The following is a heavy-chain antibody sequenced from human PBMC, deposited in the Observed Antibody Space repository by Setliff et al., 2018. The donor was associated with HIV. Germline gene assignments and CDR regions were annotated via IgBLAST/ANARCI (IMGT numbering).Heavy chain of an antibody. V-gene: IGHV3-21*06. D-gene: IGHD3-9*01. J-gene: IGHJ4*02. Sequence: PGESLKISCAASDFTFSDYGMSWVRQSPGMGLEWISSISSRSDYVYYADSVKGRFTISRDNAKNLLFLQMSDLGVEDTATYFCARGGRGLVIIPFDSWGQGMLVTVSS. CDR2: ISSRSDYV. CDR1: DFTFSDYG. CDR3: ARGGRGLVIIPFDS.